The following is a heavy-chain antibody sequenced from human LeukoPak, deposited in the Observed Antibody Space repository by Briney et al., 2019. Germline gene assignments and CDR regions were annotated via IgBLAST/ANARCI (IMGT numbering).Heavy chain of an antibody. V-gene: IGHV3-9*01. J-gene: IGHJ4*02. CDR2: ISWNSGSI. Sequence: GRSLRLSCAASGSTFDDYAMHWVRQAPGKGLEWVSGISWNSGSIGYADSVKGRFTISRDNAKNSLYLQMNSLRAEDTALYYCAKSKAEYSYGSFDYWGQGTLVTVSS. CDR1: GSTFDDYA. CDR3: AKSKAEYSYGSFDY. D-gene: IGHD5-18*01.